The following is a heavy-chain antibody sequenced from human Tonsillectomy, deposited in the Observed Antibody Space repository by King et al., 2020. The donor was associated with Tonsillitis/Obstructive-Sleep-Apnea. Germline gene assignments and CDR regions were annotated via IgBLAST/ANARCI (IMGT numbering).Heavy chain of an antibody. V-gene: IGHV3-15*01. CDR2: IKSKTDGGTT. D-gene: IGHD3-3*01. CDR3: TTDLLFGVAINY. J-gene: IGHJ4*02. Sequence: QLVQSGGGLVKPGGSLRLSCAASGFTFSNAWMSWVRQAPGKGLEWVGRIKSKTDGGTTDYAAPVKGRFTISRGDSKNTLYLQMKSLKSEDTAVYYCTTDLLFGVAINYWGQGTLVTVSS. CDR1: GFTFSNAW.